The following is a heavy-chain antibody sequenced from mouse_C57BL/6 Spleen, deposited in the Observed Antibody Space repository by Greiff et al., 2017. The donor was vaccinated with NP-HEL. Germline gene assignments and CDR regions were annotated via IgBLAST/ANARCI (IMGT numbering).Heavy chain of an antibody. CDR3: ARESGDYGAWFAY. CDR1: GFTFSDYG. D-gene: IGHD2-4*01. J-gene: IGHJ3*01. Sequence: EVQVVESGGGLVKPGGSLKLSCAASGFTFSDYGMHWVRQAPEKGLEWVAYISSGSSTIYYADTVKGRFTISRDNAKNTLCLQMTSLRSEDTAMYYCARESGDYGAWFAYWGQGTLVTVSA. CDR2: ISSGSSTI. V-gene: IGHV5-17*01.